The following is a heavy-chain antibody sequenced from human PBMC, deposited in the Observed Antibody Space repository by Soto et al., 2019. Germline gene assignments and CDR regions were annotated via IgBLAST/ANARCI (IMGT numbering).Heavy chain of an antibody. V-gene: IGHV4-59*08. J-gene: IGHJ3*02. D-gene: IGHD1-26*01. Sequence: QVQLQESGPGLVKPSETLSLTCTVSGGSISSYYWSWIRQPPGKGLEWIGYIYYSGSTNYNPSLTSRVTISVDTYKNQFSLKRSSGPAADTAVYYCARPRGSYYNAFDIWGQGTMVTVSS. CDR3: ARPRGSYYNAFDI. CDR1: GGSISSYY. CDR2: IYYSGST.